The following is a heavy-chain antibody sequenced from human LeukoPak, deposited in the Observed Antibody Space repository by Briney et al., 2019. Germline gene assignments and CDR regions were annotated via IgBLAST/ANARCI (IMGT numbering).Heavy chain of an antibody. Sequence: PSETLSLTCTVSGGSISSGDYYWSWIRQPPGKGLEWIGYIYYSGSTYYNPSLKSRVTISVDTSKNQFSLKLSSVTAADTAVYYCARVSTIFGVVIMGVDYWDQGTLVTVSS. CDR3: ARVSTIFGVVIMGVDY. V-gene: IGHV4-30-4*08. J-gene: IGHJ4*02. CDR1: GGSISSGDYY. D-gene: IGHD3-3*01. CDR2: IYYSGST.